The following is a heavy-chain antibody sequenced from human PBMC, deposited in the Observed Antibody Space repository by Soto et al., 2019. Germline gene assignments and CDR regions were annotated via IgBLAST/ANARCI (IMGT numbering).Heavy chain of an antibody. CDR2: IDWDDDK. CDR1: GFSLSTSGMC. D-gene: IGHD4-4*01. CDR3: ARSTVYYGMDV. V-gene: IGHV2-70*01. J-gene: IGHJ6*02. Sequence: GPTQVYPKLPLSLTCTFSGFSLSTSGMCVSWIRQPPGKALEWLALIDWDDDKYYSTSLKTRLTISKDTSKNQVVLTMTNMDPVDTATYYCARSTVYYGMDVWGQGTTVTVSS.